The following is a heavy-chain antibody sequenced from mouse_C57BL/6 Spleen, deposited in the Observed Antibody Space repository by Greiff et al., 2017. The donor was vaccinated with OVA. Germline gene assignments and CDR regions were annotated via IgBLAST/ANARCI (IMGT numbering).Heavy chain of an antibody. CDR2: ISSGSSTI. J-gene: IGHJ3*01. CDR3: ARRETYYSNYGVAY. D-gene: IGHD2-5*01. Sequence: EVKLMESGGGLVKPGGSLKLSCAASGFTFSDYGMHWVRQAPEKGLAWVAYISSGSSTIYYADTVKGRFTISRDNAKNTLFLQMTSLRSEDTAMYYCARRETYYSNYGVAYWGQGTLVTVSA. CDR1: GFTFSDYG. V-gene: IGHV5-17*01.